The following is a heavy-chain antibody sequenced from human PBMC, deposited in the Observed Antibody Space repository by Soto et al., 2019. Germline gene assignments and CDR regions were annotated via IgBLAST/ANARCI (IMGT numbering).Heavy chain of an antibody. V-gene: IGHV3-23*01. CDR2: IVGSGAKT. J-gene: IGHJ4*02. CDR1: GFTFSNYA. D-gene: IGHD4-17*01. Sequence: PGGSLRLSCAASGFTFSNYAMYWIRQAPGKGLEWVSGIVGSGAKTYYADSVRGRFTISRDNSGKTLYLQMNSLRAEDTAVYYCAKERATTTAFDYWGQGALVTVSS. CDR3: AKERATTTAFDY.